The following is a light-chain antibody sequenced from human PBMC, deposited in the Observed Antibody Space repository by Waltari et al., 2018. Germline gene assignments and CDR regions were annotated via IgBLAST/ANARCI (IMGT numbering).Light chain of an antibody. CDR2: WAS. Sequence: DIVMTQSPDSLAVSLGERATINCKSSKSVLYNSENKNYLAWYQQKPRQPPKLLIYWASTRESGVPDRFSGSGSGTDFTLTINSLQAEDVAVYYCHQYYVFPRTFGQGTKVEIK. CDR1: KSVLYNSENKNY. V-gene: IGKV4-1*01. CDR3: HQYYVFPRT. J-gene: IGKJ1*01.